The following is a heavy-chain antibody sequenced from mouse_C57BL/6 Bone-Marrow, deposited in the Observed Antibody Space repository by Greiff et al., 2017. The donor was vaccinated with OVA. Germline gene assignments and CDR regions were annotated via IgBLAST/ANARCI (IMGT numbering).Heavy chain of an antibody. Sequence: QVQLKESGAELVKPGASVKISCKASGYAFSSYWMNWVKQRPGKGLEWIGQIYPGDGDTNYNGKFKGKATLTADKSSSTAYMQLSSLTSEDSAVYFCANYYGNYARFAYWGQGTLVTVSA. CDR2: IYPGDGDT. J-gene: IGHJ3*01. V-gene: IGHV1-80*01. CDR1: GYAFSSYW. CDR3: ANYYGNYARFAY. D-gene: IGHD2-1*01.